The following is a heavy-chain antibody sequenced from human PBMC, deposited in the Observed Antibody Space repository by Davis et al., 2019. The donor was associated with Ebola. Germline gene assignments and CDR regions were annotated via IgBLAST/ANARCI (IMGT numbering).Heavy chain of an antibody. CDR3: ASALIYHYDSSGYYGSPHYFDY. CDR1: GGSISSSSYY. V-gene: IGHV4-39*01. CDR2: IYYSGSP. D-gene: IGHD3-22*01. J-gene: IGHJ4*02. Sequence: MPSETLSLTCTVSGGSISSSSYYWGWIRQPPGKGLEWIGNIYYSGSPNYNPSLKSRVTISVDTSMNQFSLKLSSVTAADTAVYYCASALIYHYDSSGYYGSPHYFDYWGQGTLVTVSS.